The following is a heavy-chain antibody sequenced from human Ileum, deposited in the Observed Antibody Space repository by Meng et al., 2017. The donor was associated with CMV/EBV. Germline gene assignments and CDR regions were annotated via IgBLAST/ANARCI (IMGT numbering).Heavy chain of an antibody. CDR2: TCDGYGSTT. J-gene: IGHJ4*02. Sequence: LSRAAAGVTLRSYLVPRGRQGPGKGPVGGARTCDGYGSTTNYADSVEGRFTISRENGKKTVYLQMENLRAEDTAVYYCARDLRGRFDYWGPGTLVT. CDR1: GVTLRSYL. V-gene: IGHV3-74*01. CDR3: ARDLRGRFDY. D-gene: IGHD1-26*01.